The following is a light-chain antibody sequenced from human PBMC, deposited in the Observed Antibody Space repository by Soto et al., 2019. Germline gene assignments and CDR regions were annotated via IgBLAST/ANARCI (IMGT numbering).Light chain of an antibody. V-gene: IGLV8-61*01. CDR1: SGSVFTSYY. J-gene: IGLJ3*02. CDR2: STN. CDR3: VLYMGSGPRV. Sequence: QTVVTQEPSFSVSPGGTVTLTCGLSSGSVFTSYYPSWYQQTPGQAPRTLIYSTNTRSSGVPDRFSGSILGNKAALTITGAQADDESDYYCVLYMGSGPRVFGGGTKLTVL.